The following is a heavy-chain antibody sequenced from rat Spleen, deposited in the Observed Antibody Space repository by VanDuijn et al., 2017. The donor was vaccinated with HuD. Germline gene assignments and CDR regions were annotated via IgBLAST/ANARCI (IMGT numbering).Heavy chain of an antibody. CDR3: ARQNWPYYFDY. Sequence: EVQLVESGGGLVQPGRSLKLSCAASGFTVSDYNMAWVRQAPKKVLELVATISYDGRSTYYRDSVKGRFTISRDDAKNTLYLQMDSLRSEDTATYYCARQNWPYYFDYWGQGVMVTVSS. CDR1: GFTVSDYN. D-gene: IGHD5-1*01. J-gene: IGHJ2*01. CDR2: ISYDGRST. V-gene: IGHV5-7*01.